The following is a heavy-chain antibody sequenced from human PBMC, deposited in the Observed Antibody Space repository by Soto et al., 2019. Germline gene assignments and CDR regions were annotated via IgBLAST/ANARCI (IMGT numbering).Heavy chain of an antibody. Sequence: QVQLVQSGAEVKKPGASVKVSCKASGYTFTSYGISWVRQAPGQGLEWMGWISAYNGNTNYAQKLQGRVTMTTEPSTSTAYMELRSLRSDDTAVYYCARGPMNWNYVSRWFDPWGQGTLVTVSS. CDR3: ARGPMNWNYVSRWFDP. J-gene: IGHJ5*02. CDR2: ISAYNGNT. D-gene: IGHD1-7*01. CDR1: GYTFTSYG. V-gene: IGHV1-18*01.